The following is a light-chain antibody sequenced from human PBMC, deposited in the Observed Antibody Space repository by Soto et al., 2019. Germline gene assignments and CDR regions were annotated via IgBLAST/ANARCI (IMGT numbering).Light chain of an antibody. J-gene: IGKJ1*01. CDR2: GAS. Sequence: EIVLTQSPGTLSLSPGERATLSCRASQSVSNNYLAWYQQKRGQPPRVXISGASTRATGIPARFSGSVSGTDFTLTISRLEPEDFEVYYCQQYGSSPWTFGQGTKVDI. CDR3: QQYGSSPWT. CDR1: QSVSNNY. V-gene: IGKV3-20*01.